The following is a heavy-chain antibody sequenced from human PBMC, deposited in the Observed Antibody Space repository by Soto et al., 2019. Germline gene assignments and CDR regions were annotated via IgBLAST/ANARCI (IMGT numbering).Heavy chain of an antibody. J-gene: IGHJ6*02. CDR2: IIPIFGTA. CDR3: ASRDGYNPGCYYYGMDV. Sequence: QVQLVQSGAEVKKPGSSVKVSCKASGGTFSSYAISWVRQAPGQGLEWMGGIIPIFGTANYAQKFQGRVTITADESTSTAYMELSSLRSEDTAVYYCASRDGYNPGCYYYGMDVWGQGTTVTVSS. V-gene: IGHV1-69*01. D-gene: IGHD5-12*01. CDR1: GGTFSSYA.